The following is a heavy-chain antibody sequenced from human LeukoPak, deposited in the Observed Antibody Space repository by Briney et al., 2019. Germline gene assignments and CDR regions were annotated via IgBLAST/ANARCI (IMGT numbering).Heavy chain of an antibody. Sequence: ASVKVSCKASGYTFTSYGISWVRQAPGQGLEWMGWISAYNGNTNYAQKLQGRVTMTTDTSTSTAYMELRSLRSDDTAVYYCARDLPSCSSTSCYPLDAFDIWGQGTMVTVSS. D-gene: IGHD2-2*01. CDR3: ARDLPSCSSTSCYPLDAFDI. V-gene: IGHV1-18*01. CDR2: ISAYNGNT. CDR1: GYTFTSYG. J-gene: IGHJ3*02.